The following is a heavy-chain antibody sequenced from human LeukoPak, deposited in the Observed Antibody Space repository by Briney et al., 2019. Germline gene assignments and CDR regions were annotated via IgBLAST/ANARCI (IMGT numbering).Heavy chain of an antibody. CDR1: GGSISHYY. CDR3: AREDPQTTVPEGMDV. J-gene: IGHJ6*02. V-gene: IGHV4-59*01. CDR2: IYYSGTT. D-gene: IGHD4-17*01. Sequence: SETLSLTCTFSGGSISHYYWSWIRQSPGKGLEWIGYIYYSGTTNYNPSLKSRVTISVDTSRNQFSLQLRSVTAADTAVYYCAREDPQTTVPEGMDVWGQGTTVIVSS.